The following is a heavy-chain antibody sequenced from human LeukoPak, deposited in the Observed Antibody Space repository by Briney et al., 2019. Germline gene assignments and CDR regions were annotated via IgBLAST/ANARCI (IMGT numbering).Heavy chain of an antibody. Sequence: GGSLRLSCAASGFTFSSYAMSWVRQAPGKGLEWVSAISGSGGSTYYADSVKGRFTISRDNSKNTLYLQMNSLRAEDTAVYYCAKDQWSYYDSSGYLFGYWGQGTLVTVSS. CDR3: AKDQWSYYDSSGYLFGY. D-gene: IGHD3-22*01. CDR1: GFTFSSYA. J-gene: IGHJ4*02. V-gene: IGHV3-23*01. CDR2: ISGSGGST.